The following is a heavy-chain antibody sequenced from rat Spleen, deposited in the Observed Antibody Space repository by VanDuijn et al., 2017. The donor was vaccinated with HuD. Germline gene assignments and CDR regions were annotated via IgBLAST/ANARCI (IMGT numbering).Heavy chain of an antibody. J-gene: IGHJ2*01. CDR1: GFTFSTYW. CDR3: AVSGYGY. Sequence: EVQLVETGGGLVQPGRSLKLSCVASGFTFSTYWMYWIRQAPGKGLEWVSSINPDGGRTYYPDSVKGRFTISRDNAENTVYLQMNSLRSEDTAIYYCAVSGYGYWGQGVMVTVSS. CDR2: INPDGGRT. D-gene: IGHD4-3*01. V-gene: IGHV5-58*01.